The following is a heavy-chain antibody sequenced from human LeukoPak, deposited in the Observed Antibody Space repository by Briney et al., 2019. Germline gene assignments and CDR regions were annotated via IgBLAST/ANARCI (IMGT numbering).Heavy chain of an antibody. Sequence: GASVTVSCKPSGYTFNTFGVGWVRQAPGQGLEWMGWISGYNGDTNFAEKLQGRVTMTTDTSPSTAYMELRSLRSDDTAVYYCARSGDGNWFDRWGQGTLLTVSS. V-gene: IGHV1-18*01. J-gene: IGHJ5*02. CDR1: GYTFNTFG. CDR2: ISGYNGDT. D-gene: IGHD4-17*01. CDR3: ARSGDGNWFDR.